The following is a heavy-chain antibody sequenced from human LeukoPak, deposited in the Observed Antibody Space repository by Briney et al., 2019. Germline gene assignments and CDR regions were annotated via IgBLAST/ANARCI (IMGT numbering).Heavy chain of an antibody. CDR3: ARSTMIALFDY. Sequence: PSETLPLTCTVSGGSFSSYYWSWIRQPPGKGLQCIGYIYTSGSTNYNPSLKSRVTISVDTSKNQFSLKLSSVTAADTAVYYCARSTMIALFDYWGQGTLVTVSS. D-gene: IGHD3-22*01. V-gene: IGHV4-4*09. CDR2: IYTSGST. J-gene: IGHJ4*02. CDR1: GGSFSSYY.